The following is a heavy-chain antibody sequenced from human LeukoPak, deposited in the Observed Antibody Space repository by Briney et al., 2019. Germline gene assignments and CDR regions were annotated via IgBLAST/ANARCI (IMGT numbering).Heavy chain of an antibody. CDR1: GGSISSSSYY. CDR2: IYYSGST. V-gene: IGHV4-61*05. J-gene: IGHJ4*02. CDR3: ARLIAAALRFDY. Sequence: KTSETLSLTCTVSGGSISSSSYYWSWLRQPPGKGLEWSEYIYYSGSTNYNPSLKSRFTISVYTPKNQFSLKLTSVTAADTAVYYCARLIAAALRFDYCGEGSLPSVSA. D-gene: IGHD6-6*01.